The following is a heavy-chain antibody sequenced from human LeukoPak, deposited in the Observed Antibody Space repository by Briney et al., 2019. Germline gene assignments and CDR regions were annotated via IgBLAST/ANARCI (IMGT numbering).Heavy chain of an antibody. J-gene: IGHJ4*02. Sequence: SETLSLTCAVSGGSISSVNLWSWVRQPPGKGLEWVGEMYLSGTDTYNPSLRGRVTISVDRSKNQLSLRLRSVTAADTAVYYCAGLVGRYSTGMYYYFDYWGPGTLVTVSS. CDR3: AGLVGRYSTGMYYYFDY. CDR2: MYLSGTD. CDR1: GGSISSVNL. D-gene: IGHD1-26*01. V-gene: IGHV4-4*02.